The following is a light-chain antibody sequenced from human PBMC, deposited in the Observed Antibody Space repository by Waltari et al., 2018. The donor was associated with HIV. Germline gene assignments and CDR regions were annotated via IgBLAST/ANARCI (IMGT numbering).Light chain of an antibody. CDR2: LGS. CDR1: QRRLHSNGYNY. CDR3: MQALQTPFT. V-gene: IGKV2-28*01. J-gene: IGKJ3*01. Sequence: DIVMTQSPLSLPVTPGEPASISCRSSQRRLHSNGYNYLDWYLQKPGQSPQLLIYLGSNRASGVPDRFSGSGSGTDFTLKISRVEAEDVGVYYCMQALQTPFTFGPGTKVDIK.